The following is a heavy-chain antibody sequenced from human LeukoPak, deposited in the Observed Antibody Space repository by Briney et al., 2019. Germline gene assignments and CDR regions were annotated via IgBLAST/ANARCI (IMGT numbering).Heavy chain of an antibody. V-gene: IGHV3-7*01. D-gene: IGHD1-26*01. Sequence: GGSLRLSCAASGFTFSSDWMTWVRQAPGKGLEWVANIKHDGSKKYYVDSVKGRFTISTDTAKSSLYLQMDSLRAEDTAVYYCARDFNPLYSGTYYDAFDIWGQGTMVTVSS. J-gene: IGHJ3*02. CDR1: GFTFSSDW. CDR3: ARDFNPLYSGTYYDAFDI. CDR2: IKHDGSKK.